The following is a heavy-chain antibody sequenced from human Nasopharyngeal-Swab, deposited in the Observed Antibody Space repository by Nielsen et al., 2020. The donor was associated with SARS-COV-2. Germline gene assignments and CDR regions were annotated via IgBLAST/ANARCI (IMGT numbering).Heavy chain of an antibody. V-gene: IGHV5-51*01. D-gene: IGHD3-22*01. Sequence: GGSLRLSCKGSGYSFTSYWIGWVRQMPGKGLERMGIIYPGASATRYSPSFQGLVTISADKSISTAYLQWSSLKASDTAMYFCARLDYYDSSGYYSLIGPEYYFDYWGQGTLVTVSS. J-gene: IGHJ4*02. CDR3: ARLDYYDSSGYYSLIGPEYYFDY. CDR2: IYPGASAT. CDR1: GYSFTSYW.